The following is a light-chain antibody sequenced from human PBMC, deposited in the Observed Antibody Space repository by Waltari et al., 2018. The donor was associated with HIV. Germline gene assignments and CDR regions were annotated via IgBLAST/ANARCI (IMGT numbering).Light chain of an antibody. J-gene: IGLJ2*01. CDR2: EVS. V-gene: IGLV2-14*01. Sequence: QSALTQPASVSGSPGQSITISCTGTSDDVGGYNYVSWYQQHPVKAPKLMIYEVSKRPSGVSNRFSVSKSGNTASLTISGLQAEDESDYYCSSYTSSSTPDVVFGVVTKLTVL. CDR3: SSYTSSSTPDVV. CDR1: SDDVGGYNY.